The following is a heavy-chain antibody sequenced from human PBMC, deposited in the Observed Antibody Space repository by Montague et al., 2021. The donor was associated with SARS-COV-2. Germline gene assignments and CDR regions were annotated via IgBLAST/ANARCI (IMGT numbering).Heavy chain of an antibody. CDR3: ARGHQGVAMIVVVMIGAEYYFDY. CDR1: GGSFNDYY. Sequence: SETLSLTCAVYGGSFNDYYWSWIRQPPGKGLEWIGEINHGGITNYSPSLKSRVTISADTSKNQFSLKLKSVTAADTANYYCARGHQGVAMIVVVMIGAEYYFDYRGQGSLVTVSS. CDR2: INHGGIT. V-gene: IGHV4-34*01. J-gene: IGHJ4*02. D-gene: IGHD3-22*01.